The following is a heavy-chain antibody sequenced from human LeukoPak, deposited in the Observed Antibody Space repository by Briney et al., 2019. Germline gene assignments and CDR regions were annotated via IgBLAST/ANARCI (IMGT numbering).Heavy chain of an antibody. CDR1: GFSFDDYG. CDR2: INWNGGST. J-gene: IGHJ3*02. D-gene: IGHD4-17*01. CDR3: AKMGDYGDYGHDAFDI. Sequence: PGGSLRLSCTASGFSFDDYGMSWVRQAPGKGLEWVSGINWNGGSTGYADSVKGRFTISRDNAKNSLYLQMNSLRAEDTAVYYCAKMGDYGDYGHDAFDIWGQGTMVTVSS. V-gene: IGHV3-20*04.